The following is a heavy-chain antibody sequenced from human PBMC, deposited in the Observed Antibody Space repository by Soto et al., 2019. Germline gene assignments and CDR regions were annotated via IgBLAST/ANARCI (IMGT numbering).Heavy chain of an antibody. D-gene: IGHD6-6*01. CDR3: ARGGDYSSSPTPRWFDP. CDR2: ISSSSSYI. CDR1: GFTFSSYS. J-gene: IGHJ5*02. Sequence: EVQLVESGGGLVKPGGSLRLSCAASGFTFSSYSMNWVRQAPGKGLEWVSSISSSSSYIYYADSVKGRFTISRDNAKNSLYLQMNSLRAEDTAVYYCARGGDYSSSPTPRWFDPWGQGTLVTVSS. V-gene: IGHV3-21*01.